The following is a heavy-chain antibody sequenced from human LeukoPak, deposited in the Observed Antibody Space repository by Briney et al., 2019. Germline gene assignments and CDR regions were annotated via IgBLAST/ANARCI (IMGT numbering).Heavy chain of an antibody. D-gene: IGHD2-2*01. J-gene: IGHJ3*02. CDR2: IYYSGST. Sequence: SETLSLTCTVSGGSVSSGSYYWSWIRQPPGKGLEWIGYIYYSGSTNYNPSLKSRVTISVDTSKNQFSLKLSSVTAADTAVYYCARVVVPAAMGSGAFDIWGQGTMVTVSS. V-gene: IGHV4-61*01. CDR1: GGSVSSGSYY. CDR3: ARVVVPAAMGSGAFDI.